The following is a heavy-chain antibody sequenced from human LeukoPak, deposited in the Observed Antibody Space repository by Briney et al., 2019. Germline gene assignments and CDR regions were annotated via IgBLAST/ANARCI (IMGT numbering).Heavy chain of an antibody. CDR1: GYTFTNYD. V-gene: IGHV1-69*13. Sequence: GASVKVSCKASGYTFTNYDINWVRQATGQGLEWMGGIIPIFGTANYAQKFQGRVTITADESTSTAYMELSSLRSEDTAVYYCARAGWELLGNFRGVDYYYYYYMDVWGKGTTVTVSS. D-gene: IGHD1-26*01. CDR2: IIPIFGTA. J-gene: IGHJ6*03. CDR3: ARAGWELLGNFRGVDYYYYYYMDV.